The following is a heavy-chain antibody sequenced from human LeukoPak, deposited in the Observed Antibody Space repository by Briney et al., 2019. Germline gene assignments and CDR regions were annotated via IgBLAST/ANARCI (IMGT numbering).Heavy chain of an antibody. J-gene: IGHJ4*02. D-gene: IGHD4-17*01. V-gene: IGHV3-49*04. CDR1: GFTFGDYV. CDR3: TQYGDNANLDY. CDR2: IRSKTYGGTT. Sequence: GGSLRLSGTTSGFTFGDYVMSWVRQAPGKGLDWVGFIRSKTYGGTTEHAASVKGRFTISRDDSKSIAYLQMNSLKTEDTAVYYCTQYGDNANLDYWGQGTLVTVSS.